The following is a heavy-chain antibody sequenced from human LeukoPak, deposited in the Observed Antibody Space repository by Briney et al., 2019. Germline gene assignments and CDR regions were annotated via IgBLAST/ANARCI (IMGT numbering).Heavy chain of an antibody. CDR2: ISGSGGST. Sequence: GESLRLSCAASGFSFSNYWMSWVRQAPGKGLEWVSAISGSGGSTYYADSVKGRFTISRDNSKNTLYLQMNSLRAEDTAVYYCAKDLSSYYGSGSITYYFDYWGQGTLVTVSS. V-gene: IGHV3-23*01. CDR3: AKDLSSYYGSGSITYYFDY. D-gene: IGHD3-10*01. J-gene: IGHJ4*02. CDR1: GFSFSNYW.